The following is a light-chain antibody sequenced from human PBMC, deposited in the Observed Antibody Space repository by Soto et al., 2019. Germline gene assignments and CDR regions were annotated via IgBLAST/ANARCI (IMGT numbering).Light chain of an antibody. V-gene: IGLV2-8*01. CDR3: TSYAGGNNV. J-gene: IGLJ1*01. CDR2: EVN. CDR1: SSDVGGYNY. Sequence: QSALTQPPSASGSPGQSVTISCTGTSSDVGGYNYVSWYQQHPGKVTKLMIYEVNKRPSGVPDRFSGSKSGNTASLTVSGLQAEDEADYYCTSYAGGNNVFGTGTKLIVL.